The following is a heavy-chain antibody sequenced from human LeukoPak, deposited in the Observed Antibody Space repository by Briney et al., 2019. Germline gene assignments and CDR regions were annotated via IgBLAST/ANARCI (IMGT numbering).Heavy chain of an antibody. CDR1: GFILSTYG. CDR2: VWSGGNNK. V-gene: IGHV3-33*06. Sequence: GGSLRLSCAASGFILSTYGMHWVRQAPGKGLEWVAVVWSGGNNKYYSDSVKGRFTISRDNSKNTLYLQMNSLRAEDTAVYYCAKDGQVGAIGYFDYRGQGTLVTVSS. D-gene: IGHD1-26*01. J-gene: IGHJ4*02. CDR3: AKDGQVGAIGYFDY.